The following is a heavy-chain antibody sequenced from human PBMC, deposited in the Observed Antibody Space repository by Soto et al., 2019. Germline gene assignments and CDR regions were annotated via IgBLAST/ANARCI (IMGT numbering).Heavy chain of an antibody. J-gene: IGHJ4*01. Sequence: GESLKISCKTSGYSFTSYWIGWVRQMPGKGMEWMGNIYPYDPDTRYSPSFQGQVTISADTSITTAYLQWSGLRASDTAMYFCARHLVGSTRGNFDYLGQGTLVTVSS. CDR1: GYSFTSYW. CDR3: ARHLVGSTRGNFDY. V-gene: IGHV5-51*01. D-gene: IGHD2-2*01. CDR2: IYPYDPDT.